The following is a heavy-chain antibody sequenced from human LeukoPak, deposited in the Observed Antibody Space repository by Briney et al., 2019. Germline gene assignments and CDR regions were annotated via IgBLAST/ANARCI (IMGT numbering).Heavy chain of an antibody. V-gene: IGHV1-24*01. CDR3: ATSSNYYYGMDV. CDR2: FDPEDGET. Sequence: ASVKVSCKVSGYTLTDLSMHWVRQAPGKGLEWMGGFDPEDGETLYAQRFQGRVSMTEDTSTDTAYMDLISLRSDDTAVYYCATSSNYYYGMDVWGQGTTVTVSS. D-gene: IGHD4-11*01. J-gene: IGHJ6*02. CDR1: GYTLTDLS.